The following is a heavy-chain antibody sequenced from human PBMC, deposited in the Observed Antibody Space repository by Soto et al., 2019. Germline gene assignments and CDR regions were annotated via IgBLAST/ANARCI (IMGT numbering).Heavy chain of an antibody. J-gene: IGHJ5*02. Sequence: QVQLVQSGAEVKKPGASVKVSCKASGYTFTSYGISWVRQAPGQGLEWMGWSSAYSGNTNYAQKLQGRVTMTTDTSTSTAYMELRSLRSDDTAVYYCARDQGAYCGGDCYSTWFDPWGQGTLVTVSS. CDR3: ARDQGAYCGGDCYSTWFDP. CDR2: SSAYSGNT. D-gene: IGHD2-21*02. CDR1: GYTFTSYG. V-gene: IGHV1-18*01.